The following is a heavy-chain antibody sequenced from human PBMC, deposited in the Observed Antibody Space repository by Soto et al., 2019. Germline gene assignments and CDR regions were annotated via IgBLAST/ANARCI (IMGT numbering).Heavy chain of an antibody. CDR2: ISGPGGST. J-gene: IGHJ5*02. CDR3: ARAPVRYFDWLPANPNWFDP. D-gene: IGHD3-9*01. Sequence: PGGSLRLSCAASRFTFSTYAMNWVRQAPGKGLEWVSGISGPGGSTYYADSVKVRFTISRDNAKNSLYLQMNSLRAEDTAVYYCARAPVRYFDWLPANPNWFDPWGQGTLVTVSS. V-gene: IGHV3-23*01. CDR1: RFTFSTYA.